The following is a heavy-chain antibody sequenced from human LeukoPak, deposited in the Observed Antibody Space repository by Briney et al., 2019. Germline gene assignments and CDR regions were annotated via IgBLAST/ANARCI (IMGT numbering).Heavy chain of an antibody. CDR2: MYSSGST. J-gene: IGHJ3*02. V-gene: IGHV4-4*07. CDR1: GGSISSYY. Sequence: PSETLSLTCTVSGGSISSYYWSWIRQPAGKGLEWIGRMYSSGSTNYNSSLKIRVTMSVDMSKNQISLKLSSVTAADTAVYYCARDPSGQLWLFGAFDIWGQGTMVTVSS. D-gene: IGHD5-18*01. CDR3: ARDPSGQLWLFGAFDI.